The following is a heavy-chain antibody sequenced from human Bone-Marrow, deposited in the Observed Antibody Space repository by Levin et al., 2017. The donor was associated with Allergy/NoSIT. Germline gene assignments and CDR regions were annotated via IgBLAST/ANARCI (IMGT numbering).Heavy chain of an antibody. CDR1: GFTLSRHW. D-gene: IGHD1-14*01. V-gene: IGHV3-74*03. Sequence: GESLKISCAVSGFTLSRHWMHWVRQAPGKGLGWVSRISPDGSVTTYADSVKGRFTVSRDNAKNTLDLQMNSLRAEDTAVYYCIRDLTMSGTGPRCDQWGRGTLVSVSS. J-gene: IGHJ4*02. CDR3: IRDLTMSGTGPRCDQ. CDR2: ISPDGSVT.